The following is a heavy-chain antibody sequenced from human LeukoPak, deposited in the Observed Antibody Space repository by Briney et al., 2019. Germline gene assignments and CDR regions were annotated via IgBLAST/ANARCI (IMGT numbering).Heavy chain of an antibody. D-gene: IGHD6-19*01. CDR3: AKGIYSSGWSYFDY. Sequence: GGSLRLSCAASGFTFSNSAMSWVRQAPGKGLEWVSTLSGSGITTYYADSVKGRFTISRDNSKNTLYLQMNSLRAEDTAVYYCAKGIYSSGWSYFDYWGHGTLVTVS. CDR2: LSGSGITT. V-gene: IGHV3-23*01. CDR1: GFTFSNSA. J-gene: IGHJ4*01.